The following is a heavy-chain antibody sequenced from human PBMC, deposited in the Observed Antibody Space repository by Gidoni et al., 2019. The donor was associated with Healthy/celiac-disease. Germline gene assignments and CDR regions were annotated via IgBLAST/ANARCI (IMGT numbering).Heavy chain of an antibody. J-gene: IGHJ6*03. CDR3: ASPLGHYYGPGRYMDV. CDR1: GYSISSGYY. CDR2: IYHSGST. D-gene: IGHD3-10*01. V-gene: IGHV4-38-2*02. Sequence: QVQLQESGPGLVKPSETLSLTCTVSGYSISSGYYWGWIRQPPGKGLEWIGSIYHSGSTYYNPSLKSRVTISVDTSKNQFSLKLSSVTAADTAVYYCASPLGHYYGPGRYMDVWGKGTTVTVSS.